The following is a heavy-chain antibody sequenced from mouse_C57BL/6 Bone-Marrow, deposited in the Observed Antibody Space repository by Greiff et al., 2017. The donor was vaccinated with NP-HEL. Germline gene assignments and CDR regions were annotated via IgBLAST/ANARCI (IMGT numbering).Heavy chain of an antibody. CDR2: ISYDGSN. D-gene: IGHD2-2*01. CDR1: GYSITSGYY. V-gene: IGHV3-6*01. CDR3: ARATMVTTGYYAMDY. J-gene: IGHJ4*01. Sequence: EVKLVESGPGLVKPSQSLSLTCSVTGYSITSGYYWNWIRQFPGNKLEWMGYISYDGSNNYNPSLKNRISITRDTSKNQFFLKLNSVTTEDTATYYCARATMVTTGYYAMDYWGQGTSVTVSS.